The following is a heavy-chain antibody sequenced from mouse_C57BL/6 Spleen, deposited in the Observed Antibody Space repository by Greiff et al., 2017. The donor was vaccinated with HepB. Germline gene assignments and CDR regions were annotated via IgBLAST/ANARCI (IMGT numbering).Heavy chain of an antibody. Sequence: EVKLVESGGGLVKPGGSLKLSCAASGFTFSSYAMSWVRQTPEKRLEWVATISAGGSYTYYPNNVKGRFTISRDNAKNNLYLQMSHLKSEDTAMYYCARGGEAGTFAYWGQGTLVTVSA. CDR2: ISAGGSYT. CDR3: ARGGEAGTFAY. D-gene: IGHD4-1*01. V-gene: IGHV5-4*03. J-gene: IGHJ3*01. CDR1: GFTFSSYA.